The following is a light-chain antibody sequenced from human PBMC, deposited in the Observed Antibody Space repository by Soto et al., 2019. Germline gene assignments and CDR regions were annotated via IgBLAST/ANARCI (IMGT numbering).Light chain of an antibody. Sequence: QSVLTQPPSVSGAPGQRVTISCTGTNSNIGTGFPVNWYQQLPGTAPRLLIYSDNTRPSGVPDRFSGSKSDTSASLAITGLQSEDEADYYCQSYDREIIGMVFGGGTQLTVL. CDR1: NSNIGTGFP. CDR3: QSYDREIIGMV. CDR2: SDN. V-gene: IGLV1-40*01. J-gene: IGLJ2*01.